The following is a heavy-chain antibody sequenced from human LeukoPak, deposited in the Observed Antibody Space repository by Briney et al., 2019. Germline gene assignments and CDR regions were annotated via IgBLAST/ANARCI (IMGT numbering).Heavy chain of an antibody. J-gene: IGHJ5*02. V-gene: IGHV5-51*01. D-gene: IGHD3-9*01. CDR2: IHPGDSDI. CDR3: AASYDILTPYLNWFDP. CDR1: GFSFSTYW. Sequence: GESLKISCQASGFSFSTYWIAWVRQVPGKGLEWMGIIHPGDSDIRYGPSFQGHITISADKSINTAYLQWNSLKASDTAMYYCAASYDILTPYLNWFDPWGQGTLVTVSS.